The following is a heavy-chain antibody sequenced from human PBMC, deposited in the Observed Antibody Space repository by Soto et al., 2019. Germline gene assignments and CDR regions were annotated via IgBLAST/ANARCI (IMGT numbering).Heavy chain of an antibody. Sequence: ASVKVSCKASGYTFTSYGISWVRQAPGQGLEWMGWISAYNGNTNYAQKLQGRVTMTTDTSTSTAYLELRSLRSDDTAVYYCARDLGASSGPFRRVFDYWGQGTLVTVS. V-gene: IGHV1-18*01. CDR3: ARDLGASSGPFRRVFDY. CDR2: ISAYNGNT. CDR1: GYTFTSYG. D-gene: IGHD6-19*01. J-gene: IGHJ4*02.